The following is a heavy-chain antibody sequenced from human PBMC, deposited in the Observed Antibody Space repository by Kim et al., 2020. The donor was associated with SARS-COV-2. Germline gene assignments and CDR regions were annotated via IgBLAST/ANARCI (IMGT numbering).Heavy chain of an antibody. J-gene: IGHJ4*02. D-gene: IGHD1-26*01. Sequence: FYADSGKGRFTITRDKSKNTLYLQMNSLRAEDTAVYYCARGRGSGRYSFDDWGQGSLVTVSS. V-gene: IGHV3-23*01. CDR3: ARGRGSGRYSFDD.